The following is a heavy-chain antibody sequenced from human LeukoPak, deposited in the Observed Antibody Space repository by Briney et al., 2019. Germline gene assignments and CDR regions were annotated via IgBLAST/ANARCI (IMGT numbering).Heavy chain of an antibody. D-gene: IGHD2-2*01. CDR1: GFTFSSYW. CDR2: IKQDGSEK. J-gene: IGHJ6*02. CDR3: ARYCSSTSCPTPYYYGMDV. Sequence: GGSLRLSCAASGFTFSSYWMSWVRLAPGKGLEWVANIKQDGSEKYYVDSVKGRFTISRDNAKNSLYLQMNSLRAEDTAVYYCARYCSSTSCPTPYYYGMDVWGQGTRVTVSS. V-gene: IGHV3-7*05.